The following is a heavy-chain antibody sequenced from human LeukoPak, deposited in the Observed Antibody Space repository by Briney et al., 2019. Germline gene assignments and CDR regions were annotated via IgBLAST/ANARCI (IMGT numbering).Heavy chain of an antibody. J-gene: IGHJ4*02. CDR3: ARDFDWGSGH. D-gene: IGHD7-27*01. V-gene: IGHV3-74*01. Sequence: GGSLRLSCAASGFTFSTYWMHWVRQAPGKGLVWVSRISGDGSDTRYADSVKGRFIISRDNAKNTLYLQLNGLRAEDAAVYYCARDFDWGSGHWGQGALVTVSS. CDR2: ISGDGSDT. CDR1: GFTFSTYW.